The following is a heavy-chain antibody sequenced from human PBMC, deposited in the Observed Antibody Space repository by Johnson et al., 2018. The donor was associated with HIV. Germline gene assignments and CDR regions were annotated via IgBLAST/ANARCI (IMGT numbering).Heavy chain of an antibody. CDR2: IRYDGSNK. D-gene: IGHD2-15*01. CDR3: AREDCSGGSCYSALYDAFHI. Sequence: QVQLVESGGGVVQPGGSLRLSCTASGFAFSNYGMHWVRQAPGKGLEWVTFIRYDGSNKYYADSVKGRFTISRTNSKNTLYLQMNSLRAEDTAVYYCAREDCSGGSCYSALYDAFHIWGQGTMVTVSS. CDR1: GFAFSNYG. V-gene: IGHV3-30*02. J-gene: IGHJ3*02.